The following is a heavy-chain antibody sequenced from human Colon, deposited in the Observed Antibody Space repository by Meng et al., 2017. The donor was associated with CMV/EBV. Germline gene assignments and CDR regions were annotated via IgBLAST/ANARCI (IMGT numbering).Heavy chain of an antibody. J-gene: IGHJ4*02. CDR2: IYWDDDK. D-gene: IGHD6-6*01. V-gene: IGHV2-5*02. Sequence: QITLKESGPTLVKHTHTLTLTCTFSGFSLSTNGVTVGWIRQPPGKALEWLALIYWDDDKRYSPSLKSRLTITKDTSKNQVVLTMINMDPVDTATYYCAHRFLRDSSSSLHFDSWGQGTLVTVSS. CDR1: GFSLSTNGVT. CDR3: AHRFLRDSSSSLHFDS.